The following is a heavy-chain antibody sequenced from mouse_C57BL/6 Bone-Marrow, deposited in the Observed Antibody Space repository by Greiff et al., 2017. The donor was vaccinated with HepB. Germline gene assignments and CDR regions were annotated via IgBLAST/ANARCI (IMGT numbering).Heavy chain of an antibody. CDR3: AGGRGFAY. CDR1: GYTFPSYW. CDR2: IYPGSGST. D-gene: IGHD1-1*01. Sequence: QVHVKQPGAELVKPGASVKMSCKASGYTFPSYWITWVKQRPGQGLEWIGDIYPGSGSTNYTEKFQSKATLTVDKSSSTAYMQLSSLTAEDSAVYYCAGGRGFAYWGQGTLVTVSA. J-gene: IGHJ3*01. V-gene: IGHV1-55*01.